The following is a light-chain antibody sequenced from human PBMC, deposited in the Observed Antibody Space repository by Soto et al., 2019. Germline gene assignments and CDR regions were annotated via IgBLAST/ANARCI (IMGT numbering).Light chain of an antibody. V-gene: IGLV1-47*01. Sequence: QSVLTQPPSASGTPGLRVTISCSGSSSNIGGNFVFWYQQLPGTAPKLLIYRNNQRPSGVPDRFSGSKSGTSASLAISGLRSEDEADYYCAALDDSLSGVVFGGGTKLTVL. CDR1: SSNIGGNF. CDR3: AALDDSLSGVV. CDR2: RNN. J-gene: IGLJ2*01.